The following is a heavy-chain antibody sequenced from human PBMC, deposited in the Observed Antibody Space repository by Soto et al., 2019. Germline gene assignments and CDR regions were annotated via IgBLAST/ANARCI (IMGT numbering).Heavy chain of an antibody. Sequence: QVQLVQSGAEVRKPGSSVTVSCKASGGTFSNYAISWVRQAPGQGLEWMGGIIPIVGTGSYAQKLQGRVTITADEPTTTAYMELSSLRFEDTAVYYCARVVILVPTASTHYYYHMDVWGPGTTVTVSS. CDR3: ARVVILVPTASTHYYYHMDV. CDR1: GGTFSNYA. CDR2: IIPIVGTG. J-gene: IGHJ6*02. V-gene: IGHV1-69*01. D-gene: IGHD2-2*01.